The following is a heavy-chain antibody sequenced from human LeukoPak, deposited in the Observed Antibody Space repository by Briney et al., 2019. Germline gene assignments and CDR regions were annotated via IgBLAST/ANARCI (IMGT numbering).Heavy chain of an antibody. Sequence: SETLSLTCSVSGVSITSSYWSWIRQSPGKGLEWIGYIYYSGSTYYNPSLTYNPSLKSRVTISVDTSKNQFSLKLSSVTAADTAVYYCAREGNGLDYWGQGTLVTVSS. V-gene: IGHV4-59*12. J-gene: IGHJ4*02. CDR2: IYYSGST. CDR1: GVSITSSY. CDR3: AREGNGLDY.